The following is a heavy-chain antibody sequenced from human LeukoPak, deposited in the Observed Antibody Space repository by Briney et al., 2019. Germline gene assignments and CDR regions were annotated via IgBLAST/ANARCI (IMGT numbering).Heavy chain of an antibody. D-gene: IGHD2-8*01. Sequence: SETLSLTCAVYGASLNGHYWSWIRQPPGKGLEWIGEGSDVGGTKYNPSFKSRVAISADTSKNQFSLKLSSVTAADTAVYYCAQNGQSGFSFDPWGQGTLVTVSS. CDR2: GSDVGGT. J-gene: IGHJ5*02. CDR3: AQNGQSGFSFDP. CDR1: GASLNGHY. V-gene: IGHV4-34*01.